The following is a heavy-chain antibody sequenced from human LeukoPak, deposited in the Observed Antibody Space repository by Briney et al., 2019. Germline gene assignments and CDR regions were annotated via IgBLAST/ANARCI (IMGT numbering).Heavy chain of an antibody. D-gene: IGHD4-23*01. CDR1: GFTFSSYA. CDR2: ISGSDAGT. Sequence: GGSLRRSCAASGFTFSSYAMGWVRQTPGRGLEWCFTISGSDAGTYYPDSVKGRFTISRDNSKNTLYLQMNSLRAEDTAIYYCAKDIYGGQNSGYWGQGTLVTVSS. V-gene: IGHV3-23*01. J-gene: IGHJ4*02. CDR3: AKDIYGGQNSGY.